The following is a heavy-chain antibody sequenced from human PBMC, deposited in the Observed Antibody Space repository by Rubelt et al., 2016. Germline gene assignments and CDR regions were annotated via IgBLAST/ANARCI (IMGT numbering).Heavy chain of an antibody. Sequence: QLQLQESGPGLVRPSETLSLTCTVSGGSISSGGYFRGWIRQSPGPGLEWIGSVYYTGSIHYNPSLKSRVTISADTSKNQFSLKLSSVTAADTAVYYCGRDRGNWDTDYWGQGTLVTVSS. CDR2: VYYTGSI. CDR1: GGSISSGGYF. J-gene: IGHJ4*02. D-gene: IGHD7-27*01. CDR3: GRDRGNWDTDY. V-gene: IGHV4-39*07.